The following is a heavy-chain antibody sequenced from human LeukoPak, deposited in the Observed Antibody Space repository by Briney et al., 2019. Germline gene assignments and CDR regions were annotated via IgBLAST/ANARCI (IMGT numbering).Heavy chain of an antibody. CDR2: INPTGGST. Sequence: ASVKVSCKASGYTFTSYYMHWVRQAPGQGLEWMGLINPTGGSTGYAQKFQGRVTITRNTSISTAYMELSSLRSEDTAVCYCARGYCSSTSCYGAADYWGQGTLVTVSS. D-gene: IGHD2-2*01. CDR1: GYTFTSYY. J-gene: IGHJ4*02. CDR3: ARGYCSSTSCYGAADY. V-gene: IGHV1-46*01.